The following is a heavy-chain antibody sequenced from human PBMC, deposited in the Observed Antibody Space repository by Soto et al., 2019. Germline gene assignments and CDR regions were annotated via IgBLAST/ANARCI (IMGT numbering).Heavy chain of an antibody. CDR2: INHSGST. D-gene: IGHD6-6*01. J-gene: IGHJ6*02. CDR1: GGSFRGYH. CDR3: ARGLSSSATFYHYYGMDV. V-gene: IGHV4-34*01. Sequence: SETLSLTCTVYGGSFRGYHWSWIRQPPGKGLEWIGEINHSGSTNYNPSLKSRVIISLETSKNQLSLILTSVTAADTAVYYRARGLSSSATFYHYYGMDVWGQGTTVIVSS.